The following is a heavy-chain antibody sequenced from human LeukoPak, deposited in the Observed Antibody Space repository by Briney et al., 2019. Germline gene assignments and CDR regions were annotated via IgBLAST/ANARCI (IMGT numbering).Heavy chain of an antibody. J-gene: IGHJ4*02. CDR2: ISSSSSYI. CDR1: GFTFSSYS. D-gene: IGHD2-15*01. Sequence: GGSLRLSCAASGFTFSSYSMNWVRQAPGKGLEWVSSISSSSSYIYYADSVKGRFTISRDNAKNSLYLQMNSLRAEDTAVYYCARQYCSGGSCYSHWGQGTLVTVSS. CDR3: ARQYCSGGSCYSH. V-gene: IGHV3-21*01.